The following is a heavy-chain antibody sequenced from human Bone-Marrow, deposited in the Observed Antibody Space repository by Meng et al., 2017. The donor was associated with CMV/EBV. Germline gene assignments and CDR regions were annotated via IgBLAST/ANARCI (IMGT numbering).Heavy chain of an antibody. CDR2: VNTKRGHT. Sequence: ASVKVSCKASGYSFTINDINWVRQAPGQSLEWMGWVNTKRGHTRYAQKFQGRLSITRDTSMTTAYMELTNLRSDDTAVYYCAREGGFLLYGLDVWGQGTTVTVSS. D-gene: IGHD6-25*01. CDR1: GYSFTIND. J-gene: IGHJ6*02. CDR3: AREGGFLLYGLDV. V-gene: IGHV1-8*02.